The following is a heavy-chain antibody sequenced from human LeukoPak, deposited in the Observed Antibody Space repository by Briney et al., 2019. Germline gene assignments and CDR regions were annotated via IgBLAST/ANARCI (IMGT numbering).Heavy chain of an antibody. Sequence: GASVKVSCKASGGTFSSYAISWVRQAPGQGLEWMGGIIPIFGTANYAQKFQGRVTITADESTSTAYMELRSLRSDDTAVYYCARVNNDYGDYDDYWGQGTLVTVSS. V-gene: IGHV1-69*13. J-gene: IGHJ4*02. CDR2: IIPIFGTA. D-gene: IGHD4-17*01. CDR1: GGTFSSYA. CDR3: ARVNNDYGDYDDY.